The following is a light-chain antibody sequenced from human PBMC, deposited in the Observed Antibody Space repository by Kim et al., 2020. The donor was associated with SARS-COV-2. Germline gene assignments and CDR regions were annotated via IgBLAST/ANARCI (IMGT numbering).Light chain of an antibody. V-gene: IGLV1-44*01. Sequence: GQRVTISCSGSFSNIGSNSVNWYQQVPGTAPKVLIYNNNQRPSGVPDRFSASTSGTSASLAISGLQSEDEADYYCASWDDTLSGWVFGGGTQLTVL. CDR3: ASWDDTLSGWV. CDR1: FSNIGSNS. CDR2: NNN. J-gene: IGLJ7*01.